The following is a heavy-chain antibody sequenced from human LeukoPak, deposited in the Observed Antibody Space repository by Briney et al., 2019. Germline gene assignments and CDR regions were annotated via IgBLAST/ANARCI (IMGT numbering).Heavy chain of an antibody. V-gene: IGHV1-8*01. J-gene: IGHJ4*02. Sequence: ASVKVSCKASGYTFTSYDINWVRQATGQGLEWMGWMNPNSGNTGYAQKFQGRVTMTRNTSISTAYMELSSLRSEDTPVYYCARGCSSTSCHSRDFDYWGQGTLVTVSS. CDR3: ARGCSSTSCHSRDFDY. D-gene: IGHD2-2*01. CDR2: MNPNSGNT. CDR1: GYTFTSYD.